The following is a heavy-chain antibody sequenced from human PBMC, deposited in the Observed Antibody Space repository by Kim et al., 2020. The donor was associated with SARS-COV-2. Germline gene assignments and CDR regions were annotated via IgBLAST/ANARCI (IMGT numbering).Heavy chain of an antibody. V-gene: IGHV4-31*03. CDR1: GGSISSGGYY. CDR2: IYYSGTT. Sequence: SETLSLTCTVSGGSISSGGYYWSWIRQHPGKGLEWIGYIYYSGTTYYNPSLKSRVTISVDTSKNQFSLKLSSVTAAETAVYYCAREVRGATLEYPRDYWGQGTLVTGSS. CDR3: AREVRGATLEYPRDY. J-gene: IGHJ4*02. D-gene: IGHD2-21*01.